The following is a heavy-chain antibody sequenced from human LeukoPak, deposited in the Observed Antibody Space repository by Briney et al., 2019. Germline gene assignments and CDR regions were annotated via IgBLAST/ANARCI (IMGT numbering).Heavy chain of an antibody. CDR2: INAGNGNT. Sequence: ASVKVSCKASGYTFTSYAMHWVRQAPGQRLEWMGWINAGNGNTKYSQKFQGRVTITRDTSASTAYMELSSLRSEDTAVYYCARRSYDSSGYYFFDYWGQGTLVTVSS. CDR3: ARRSYDSSGYYFFDY. CDR1: GYTFTSYA. V-gene: IGHV1-3*01. J-gene: IGHJ4*02. D-gene: IGHD3-22*01.